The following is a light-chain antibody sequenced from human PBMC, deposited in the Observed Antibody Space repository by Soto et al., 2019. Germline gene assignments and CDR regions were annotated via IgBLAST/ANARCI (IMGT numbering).Light chain of an antibody. V-gene: IGLV3-1*01. CDR3: QAWDSSTAQVV. CDR1: KLGDKY. J-gene: IGLJ2*01. CDR2: QDS. Sequence: SYELTQPPSVSVSPGQTASITCSGDKLGDKYACWYQQKPGQSPVLVIYQDSKRPSGIPERFSGSNSGNTATLTISGTQAMDGADYYCQAWDSSTAQVVFGGGTKLTVL.